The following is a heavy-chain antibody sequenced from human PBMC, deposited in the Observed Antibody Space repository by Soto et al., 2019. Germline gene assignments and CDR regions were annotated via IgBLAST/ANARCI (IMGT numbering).Heavy chain of an antibody. CDR2: IYYSGST. CDR1: GGSISSYY. J-gene: IGHJ6*02. D-gene: IGHD3-3*01. Sequence: QVQLQESGPGLVKPSETLSLTCTVSGGSISSYYWSWIRQPPGKGLEWIGYIYYSGSTNYNPSLKSRVTISVDTSKNQFSLKLSSVTAADTAVYYCAREGRYYDFWSGYHYYYGMDVWGQGTTVTVSS. CDR3: AREGRYYDFWSGYHYYYGMDV. V-gene: IGHV4-59*01.